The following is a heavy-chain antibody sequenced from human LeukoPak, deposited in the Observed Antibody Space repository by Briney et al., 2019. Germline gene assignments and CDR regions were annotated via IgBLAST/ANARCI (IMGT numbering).Heavy chain of an antibody. CDR1: GFTFSSYN. Sequence: PGGSLRLSCAASGFTFSSYNMIWVRQAPGKGLEWVSYISPGSSTIYYADSLKGRFTISRGNAKNSLFLQMNSLRAEDTAVYYCARYDYSGSYLDNWGQGTLVTVSS. CDR3: ARYDYSGSYLDN. V-gene: IGHV3-48*01. CDR2: ISPGSSTI. J-gene: IGHJ4*02. D-gene: IGHD1-26*01.